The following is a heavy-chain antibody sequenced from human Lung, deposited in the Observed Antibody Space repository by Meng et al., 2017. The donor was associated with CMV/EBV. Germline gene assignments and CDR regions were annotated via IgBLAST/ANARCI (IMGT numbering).Heavy chain of an antibody. CDR3: ARGKQDAWELLAY. D-gene: IGHD1-26*01. J-gene: IGHJ4*02. V-gene: IGHV4-4*02. CDR1: GVSISSNIR. CDR2: IDDSGST. Sequence: VQLQQSGPGLVKPSGTLALTCGVSGVSISSNIRLTWVRHPPGKGLEWIGDIDDSGSTNYNPSLNSRISISLDKSKNHFSLKVNSVTAADTAVYYCARGKQDAWELLAYWGQGALVTVSS.